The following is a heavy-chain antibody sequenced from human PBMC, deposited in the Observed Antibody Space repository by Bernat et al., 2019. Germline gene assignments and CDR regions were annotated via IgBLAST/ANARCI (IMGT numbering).Heavy chain of an antibody. Sequence: VQLVESGGGVVQPGRSLRLSCAASGFTFSSYGMHWVRQAPGKGLEWVSYISSSSSTIYYADSVKGRFTISRDNAKNSLYLQMNSLRAEDTAVYYCARDEGYYYDSSGYYSGWDWGQGTLVTVSS. D-gene: IGHD3-22*01. J-gene: IGHJ4*02. V-gene: IGHV3-48*01. CDR2: ISSSSSTI. CDR3: ARDEGYYYDSSGYYSGWD. CDR1: GFTFSSYG.